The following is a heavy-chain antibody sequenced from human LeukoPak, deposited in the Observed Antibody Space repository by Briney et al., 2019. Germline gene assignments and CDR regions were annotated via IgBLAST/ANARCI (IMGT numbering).Heavy chain of an antibody. J-gene: IGHJ4*02. CDR1: GGSISSSSYY. D-gene: IGHD3-10*01. Sequence: SETLSLTCTVSGGSISSSSYYWGWIRQPPGKGLEWIGSIYYSGSTYYNPSLKSRVTISVDTSKNQFSLKLSSVTAADTAVYYCARHQGTPLPYYYGSGSYQDYWGQGTLVTVSS. CDR3: ARHQGTPLPYYYGSGSYQDY. V-gene: IGHV4-39*01. CDR2: IYYSGST.